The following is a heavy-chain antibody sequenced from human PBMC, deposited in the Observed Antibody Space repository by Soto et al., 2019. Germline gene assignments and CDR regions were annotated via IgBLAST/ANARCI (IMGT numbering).Heavy chain of an antibody. CDR1: GCTFSSYA. CDR3: ERGGSDYAFWSGFLKSDGIDV. CDR2: IIPIFGTA. Sequence: SVKGSCTASGCTFSSYAIRWVRHAPGQGLEWMGGIIPIFGTANYAQKFQGRVTITADESPSTAYMELSSLRSEDTAVYYCERGGSDYAFWSGFLKSDGIDVWGQGTTVTVSS. J-gene: IGHJ6*02. V-gene: IGHV1-69*13. D-gene: IGHD3-3*01.